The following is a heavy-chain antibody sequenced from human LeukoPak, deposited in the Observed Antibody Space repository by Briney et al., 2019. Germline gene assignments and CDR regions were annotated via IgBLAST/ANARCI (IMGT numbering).Heavy chain of an antibody. Sequence: GESLKISCKGSGYSFSSYWIGWVRQMPGKGLEWMGIIYPGDSDTRYSPSFQGQVTISADKSISTAYLQWSSLKASDTAMYYCGRPELTQQDDAFAFWGQGTMVTVSS. CDR2: IYPGDSDT. D-gene: IGHD1-26*01. J-gene: IGHJ3*01. CDR3: GRPELTQQDDAFAF. V-gene: IGHV5-51*01. CDR1: GYSFSSYW.